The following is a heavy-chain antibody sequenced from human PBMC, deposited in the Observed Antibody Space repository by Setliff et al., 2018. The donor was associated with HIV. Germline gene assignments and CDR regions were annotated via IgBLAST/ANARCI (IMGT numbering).Heavy chain of an antibody. D-gene: IGHD1-26*01. J-gene: IGHJ5*02. CDR2: IYYSGST. V-gene: IGHV4-59*01. CDR1: GGSFSGYY. Sequence: SETLSLTCAVYGGSFSGYYWSWIRQPPGKGLEWIGYIYYSGSTNYNPSLKSRVTISVATSKHQFSLRLNSVTAADTAVYYCARGGVGAALVWFDPWGQGTLVTVSS. CDR3: ARGGVGAALVWFDP.